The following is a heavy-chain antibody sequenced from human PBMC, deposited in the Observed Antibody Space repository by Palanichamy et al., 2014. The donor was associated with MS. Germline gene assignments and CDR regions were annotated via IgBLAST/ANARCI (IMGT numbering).Heavy chain of an antibody. J-gene: IGHJ3*01. CDR2: LYNSGDT. CDR3: ARENHQLPYGTVKGAFDL. Sequence: QVQLQESGPGLVKPSQTLSLTCTVSGGSIRSGGYYWSWVRQVPGKGLEWIGDLYNSGDTYYTPSLKSRLTISADTSTNQISLKPTSVTAADTAVYYCARENHQLPYGTVKGAFDLWGQGIMVTVSS. V-gene: IGHV4-31*03. D-gene: IGHD1-1*01. CDR1: GGSIRSGGYY.